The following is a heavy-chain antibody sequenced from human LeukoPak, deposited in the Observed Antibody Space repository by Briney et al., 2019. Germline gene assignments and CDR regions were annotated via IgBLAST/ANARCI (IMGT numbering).Heavy chain of an antibody. CDR1: GFTFSSYE. J-gene: IGHJ4*02. CDR3: ARESIAVAGAPFDY. D-gene: IGHD6-19*01. CDR2: ISSGSSI. Sequence: GGSLRLSCAASGFTFSSYEMNWVRQAPGKGLEWVSYISSGSSIYYADSVKGRFTISRDNAKNSLYLQMNSLRAEDTAVYYCARESIAVAGAPFDYWGQGTLVTVSS. V-gene: IGHV3-48*03.